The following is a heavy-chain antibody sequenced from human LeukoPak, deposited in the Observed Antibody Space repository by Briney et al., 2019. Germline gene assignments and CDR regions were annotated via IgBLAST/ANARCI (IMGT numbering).Heavy chain of an antibody. CDR3: AKDCDYVWGSYRQGSYFDY. V-gene: IGHV3-23*01. D-gene: IGHD3-16*02. J-gene: IGHJ4*02. CDR1: GFTFSSYA. Sequence: GGSLRLSCVASGFTFSSYAMSWVRQAPGKGLEWVSAISGSGGSTYCVDSVKGRFTISRDNSKNTLYLQMNSLRAEDTAVYYCAKDCDYVWGSYRQGSYFDYWGQGTLVTVSS. CDR2: ISGSGGST.